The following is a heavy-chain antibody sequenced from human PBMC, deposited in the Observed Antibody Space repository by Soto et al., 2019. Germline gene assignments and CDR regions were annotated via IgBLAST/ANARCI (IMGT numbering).Heavy chain of an antibody. CDR3: ARGRYGDY. CDR1: GYAFTTYG. J-gene: IGHJ4*02. V-gene: IGHV1-18*01. CDR2: ISAHNGNT. D-gene: IGHD1-1*01. Sequence: QVHLVQSGAEVKKPGASVKVSCKGSGYAFTTYGITWVRQAPGQGLEWMGWISAHNGNTDYAQKLQGRVTVTRDTSTSTAYMELRSLRSDDTAVYYCARGRYGDYWGQGALVTVSS.